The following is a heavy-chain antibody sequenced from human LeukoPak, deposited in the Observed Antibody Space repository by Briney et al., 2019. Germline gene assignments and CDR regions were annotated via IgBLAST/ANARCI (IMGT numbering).Heavy chain of an antibody. CDR2: ISSGGKSI. D-gene: IGHD3-10*01. Sequence: GGSLRLSCAASGFTFSSYEMNWVRQAPGKGLEWVSYISSGGKSIYYAESVQGRFTISRDNAQNSLYLQMNSLRDEDTAVYYCARDLRGGQSAWGQGTLVTVSS. CDR1: GFTFSSYE. CDR3: ARDLRGGQSA. V-gene: IGHV3-48*03. J-gene: IGHJ5*02.